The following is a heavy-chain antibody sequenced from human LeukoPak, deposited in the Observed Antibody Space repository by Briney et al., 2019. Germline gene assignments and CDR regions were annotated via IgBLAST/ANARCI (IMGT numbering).Heavy chain of an antibody. CDR1: GYTFTSYD. Sequence: ASVKVSCKASGYTFTSYDINWVRQATGQGLEWMGWMNPNSGNTGYAQKFQGRVTMTRNTSISTAYMELSSLRSEDTAVYYCATARSSSRYRSSFSFDYWGQGTLVTVSS. CDR2: MNPNSGNT. V-gene: IGHV1-8*01. J-gene: IGHJ4*02. D-gene: IGHD6-13*01. CDR3: ATARSSSRYRSSFSFDY.